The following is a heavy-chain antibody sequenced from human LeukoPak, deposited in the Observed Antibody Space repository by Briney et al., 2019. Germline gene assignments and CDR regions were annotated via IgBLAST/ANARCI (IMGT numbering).Heavy chain of an antibody. D-gene: IGHD3-22*01. CDR1: TFTFSSYG. CDR2: IWYDGSYK. Sequence: PGRSLRLSCAASTFTFSSYGLHWVRQPPGKGLEWVAVIWYDGSYKYYADSVKSRFTISRDNSKNTLYLQMNSLRAEDTAVYYCARGAIYDSSGYYPTWFDPWGQGTLVTVSS. V-gene: IGHV3-33*01. CDR3: ARGAIYDSSGYYPTWFDP. J-gene: IGHJ5*02.